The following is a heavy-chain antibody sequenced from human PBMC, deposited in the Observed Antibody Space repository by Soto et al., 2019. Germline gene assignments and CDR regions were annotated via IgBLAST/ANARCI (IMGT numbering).Heavy chain of an antibody. D-gene: IGHD6-13*01. Sequence: QSGGSLRLSCAASGFSFSDYAMSWVRQAPGKGLEWVSVISESGGSTHYADSVRGRFTVSRDNPKNSLSLRMNSLRDEDTAVYFCAKRSPYSSGWYSPIFDYWGQGALVTVSS. CDR1: GFSFSDYA. CDR2: ISESGGST. CDR3: AKRSPYSSGWYSPIFDY. V-gene: IGHV3-23*01. J-gene: IGHJ4*02.